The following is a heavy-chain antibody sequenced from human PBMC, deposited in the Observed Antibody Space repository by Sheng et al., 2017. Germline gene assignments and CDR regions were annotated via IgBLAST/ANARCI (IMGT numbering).Heavy chain of an antibody. J-gene: IGHJ6*03. CDR1: GGSFTDYY. Sequence: QVQLQQWGAGLLKPSETLSLTCAVYGGSFTDYYWSWIRQPPGKGLEWIGEINHSGSTNYNPSLKSRVTISLDTSKNQFSLRLSSVTAADTAVYYCARLQRRVGYCSSTNCYGRYYSYMDVWGQGTTVTVSS. V-gene: IGHV4-34*01. D-gene: IGHD2-2*01. CDR2: INHSGST. CDR3: ARLQRRVGYCSSTNCYGRYYSYMDV.